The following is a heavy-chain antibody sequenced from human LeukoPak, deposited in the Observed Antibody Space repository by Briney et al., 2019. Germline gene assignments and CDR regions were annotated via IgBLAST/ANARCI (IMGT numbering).Heavy chain of an antibody. V-gene: IGHV3-23*01. CDR2: ISVSAGST. Sequence: GGSLRLSCAASGFSFSGYAMSWVRQAPGKGLERVSTISVSAGSTFHADSVKGRFTICRDNSKNTLYLQMNSRRDQDTAVYYCAKGSRYSSSWPFAYCAQGTLVTV. CDR1: GFSFSGYA. J-gene: IGHJ4*02. CDR3: AKGSRYSSSWPFAY. D-gene: IGHD6-13*01.